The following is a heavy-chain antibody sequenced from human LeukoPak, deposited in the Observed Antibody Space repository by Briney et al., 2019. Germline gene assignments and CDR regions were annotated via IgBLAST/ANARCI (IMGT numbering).Heavy chain of an antibody. J-gene: IGHJ6*03. CDR1: GFTFSSYG. Sequence: GGSLRLSCAASGFTFSSYGMHWVRQAPGKGLEWVAFIRYDGSNKYYADSVKGRFTISRDNSKNTVSLQMNSLRAEDTAIYFCARVPPPFTMYYMDVWGKGTPVIVSS. CDR2: IRYDGSNK. D-gene: IGHD5-24*01. V-gene: IGHV3-30*02. CDR3: ARVPPPFTMYYMDV.